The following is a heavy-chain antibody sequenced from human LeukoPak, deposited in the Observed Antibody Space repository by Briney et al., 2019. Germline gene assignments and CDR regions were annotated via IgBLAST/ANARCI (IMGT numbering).Heavy chain of an antibody. Sequence: GGSLRLSCAASGFTFSSYAMSWVRQAPGKGLEWVSAISGSGGSTCYADSVKGRFTISRDNSKNTLYLQMNSLRAEDTAVYYCARHSGSYYRSWFDPWGQGTLVTVSS. CDR3: ARHSGSYYRSWFDP. V-gene: IGHV3-23*01. D-gene: IGHD3-10*01. CDR1: GFTFSSYA. J-gene: IGHJ5*02. CDR2: ISGSGGST.